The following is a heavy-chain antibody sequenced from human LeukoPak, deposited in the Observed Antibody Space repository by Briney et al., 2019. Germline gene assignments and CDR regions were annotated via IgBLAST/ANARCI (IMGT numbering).Heavy chain of an antibody. V-gene: IGHV1-69*13. Sequence: SVKVSCKASGGTFSSYAISWVRQAPGQGLEWMGGIIPIFGTANYAQKFQGRVTITAGESTSTAYMELSSLRSEDTAVYYCARDSYDSSGYYPSYYYYGMDVWGQGTTVTVSS. CDR3: ARDSYDSSGYYPSYYYYGMDV. CDR1: GGTFSSYA. J-gene: IGHJ6*02. D-gene: IGHD3-22*01. CDR2: IIPIFGTA.